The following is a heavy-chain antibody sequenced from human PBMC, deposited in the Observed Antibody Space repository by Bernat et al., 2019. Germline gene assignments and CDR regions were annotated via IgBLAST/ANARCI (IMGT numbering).Heavy chain of an antibody. V-gene: IGHV4-34*01. CDR2: INHSGST. Sequence: QVQLQQWGAGLLKPSETLSLTCAVYGGSFSGYYWSWIRQPPGKGLEWIGEINHSGSTNYNPSLKSRVTISVDTSKNQFSLKLSSVTAADTAVYYCARGITNGGGFDPWGQGTLVTVPS. J-gene: IGHJ5*02. CDR1: GGSFSGYY. CDR3: ARGITNGGGFDP. D-gene: IGHD3-16*01.